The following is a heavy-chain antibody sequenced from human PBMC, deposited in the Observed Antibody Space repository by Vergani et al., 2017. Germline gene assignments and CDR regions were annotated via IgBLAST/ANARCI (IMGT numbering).Heavy chain of an antibody. V-gene: IGHV3-48*01. J-gene: IGHJ3*02. D-gene: IGHD1-1*01. Sequence: EVQLVESGGGLVQPGGSLRLSCAASGFTFSSYSMNWVRQAPGKGLEWGSYISSSSSTIYYADSVKGRFTISRDNAKNSLYLQMNSLRAEDTAVYYCARDRGWNDPFDAFDIWGQGTMVTVSS. CDR3: ARDRGWNDPFDAFDI. CDR2: ISSSSSTI. CDR1: GFTFSSYS.